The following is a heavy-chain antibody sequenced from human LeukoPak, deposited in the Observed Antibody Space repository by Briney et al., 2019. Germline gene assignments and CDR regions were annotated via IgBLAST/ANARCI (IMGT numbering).Heavy chain of an antibody. V-gene: IGHV4-34*01. Sequence: SETLSLTCAVYGGSFSGYYWSWIRQPPGKGLEWIGEINHSGSTNYNPSLKSRVTISVDKSKNQFSLKLSPVTAADTAVYYCARQRGYSYCFYRTYYFDYWGQGTLVTVSS. D-gene: IGHD5-18*01. CDR2: INHSGST. CDR1: GGSFSGYY. CDR3: ARQRGYSYCFYRTYYFDY. J-gene: IGHJ4*02.